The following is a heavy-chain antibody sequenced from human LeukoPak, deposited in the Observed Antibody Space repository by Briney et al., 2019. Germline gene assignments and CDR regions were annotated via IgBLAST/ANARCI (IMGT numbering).Heavy chain of an antibody. D-gene: IGHD3-22*01. CDR3: ARGYDSRTIDY. J-gene: IGHJ4*02. CDR2: IYYTGST. Sequence: SETLSLTCTVSGGSISSSSYYWGWIRQPPGKGLEWIGSIYYTGSTYYNPSLKSRVTISVDTSKNQFSLKLSSVTAADTAVYYCARGYDSRTIDYWGQGTLVTVSS. CDR1: GGSISSSSYY. V-gene: IGHV4-39*07.